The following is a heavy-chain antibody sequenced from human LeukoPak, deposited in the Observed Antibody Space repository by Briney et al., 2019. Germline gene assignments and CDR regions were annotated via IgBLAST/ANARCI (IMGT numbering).Heavy chain of an antibody. CDR2: MYSGGST. Sequence: RGSLRPSCAVSGFTVSSNYMGWVRQAPGKGLEWVSVMYSGGSTNYADSVKGRFTISRDNSKNTLYLQMNSLRAEDTAVYYCARAITWVAVAGPGDNWGQGTLVTVSS. V-gene: IGHV3-66*01. D-gene: IGHD6-19*01. J-gene: IGHJ4*02. CDR3: ARAITWVAVAGPGDN. CDR1: GFTVSSNY.